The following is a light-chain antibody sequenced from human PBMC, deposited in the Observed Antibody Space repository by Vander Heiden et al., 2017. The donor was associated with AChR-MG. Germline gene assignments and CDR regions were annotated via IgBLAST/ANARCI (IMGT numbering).Light chain of an antibody. CDR1: SSHLGANYV. Sequence: QSVPTQPPSVSGAPGQRVTISRTGSSSHLGANYVVHWYQHLPGTAPKLLISGNSNRPSGAPDRFSGSKSGTSASLAITGLQAEDEADYYCQSFDSSLSGWVFGGGTKVTVL. J-gene: IGLJ3*02. CDR2: GNS. V-gene: IGLV1-40*01. CDR3: QSFDSSLSGWV.